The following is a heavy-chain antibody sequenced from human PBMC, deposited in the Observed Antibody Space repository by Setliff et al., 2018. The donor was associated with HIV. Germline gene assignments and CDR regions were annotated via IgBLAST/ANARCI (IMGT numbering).Heavy chain of an antibody. Sequence: PSETLSLTCTVSGGSISSYYWSWIRQPPGKGLEWIGYIFYSGNTYYNPSLKSRVTISVDTSKNQFSLKLSSVTAADTAVYYCARVGYCSSTSCYGGMDVWGQGTTVTVSS. CDR3: ARVGYCSSTSCYGGMDV. CDR2: IFYSGNT. J-gene: IGHJ6*02. CDR1: GGSISSYY. V-gene: IGHV4-59*12. D-gene: IGHD2-2*03.